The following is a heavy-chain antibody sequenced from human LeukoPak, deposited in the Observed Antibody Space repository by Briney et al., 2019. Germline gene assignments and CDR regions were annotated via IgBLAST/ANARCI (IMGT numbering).Heavy chain of an antibody. CDR3: ARDRYTPGGSWELLRDY. CDR2: INPNSGSP. D-gene: IGHD1-26*01. V-gene: IGHV1-46*01. Sequence: ASVKVSCEASGYTFINHYIHWVRQAPGQGLEWLGIINPNSGSPAYAQKFQGRVTMTRDKPTSTVYMDLSSLRSEDTATYYCARDRYTPGGSWELLRDYWGQGTLVTVSS. J-gene: IGHJ4*02. CDR1: GYTFINHY.